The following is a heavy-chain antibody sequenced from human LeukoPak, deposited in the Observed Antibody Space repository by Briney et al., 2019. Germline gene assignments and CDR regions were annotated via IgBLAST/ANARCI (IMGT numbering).Heavy chain of an antibody. CDR2: IIPIFGTA. Sequence: ASVKVSCKASGGTFSSYAISWVRQAPGQGLEWMGRIIPIFGTANYAQKFQGRVTITTDESTSTAYMELSSLRSEDTAVYYCASGIRPFNYYDSSGYYYSVFDIWGQGTMVTVSS. V-gene: IGHV1-69*05. CDR1: GGTFSSYA. CDR3: ASGIRPFNYYDSSGYYYSVFDI. D-gene: IGHD3-22*01. J-gene: IGHJ3*02.